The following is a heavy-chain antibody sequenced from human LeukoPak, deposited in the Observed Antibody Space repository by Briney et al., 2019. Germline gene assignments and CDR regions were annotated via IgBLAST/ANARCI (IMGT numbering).Heavy chain of an antibody. V-gene: IGHV3-30*18. J-gene: IGHJ4*02. D-gene: IGHD6-19*01. CDR3: AKGLGLVRPASRTLDH. Sequence: PGRSLRLSCAASGFTFSHYGMHWVRQAPGKGLEWVAVISYDGSNKYYADSVKGRFTISRDNSKNTLYLQMNSLRAEDTAVYYCAKGLGLVRPASRTLDHWGQGTLVTVSS. CDR1: GFTFSHYG. CDR2: ISYDGSNK.